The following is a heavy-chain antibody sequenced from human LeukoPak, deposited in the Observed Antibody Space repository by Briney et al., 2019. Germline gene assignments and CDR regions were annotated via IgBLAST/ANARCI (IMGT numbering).Heavy chain of an antibody. D-gene: IGHD5-18*01. CDR2: ISISSNYI. J-gene: IGHJ6*03. V-gene: IGHV3-21*04. CDR1: GFTFSRYS. CDR3: ARVDTGIPPYYMDV. Sequence: PGGSLRLSCAASGFTFSRYSMNWVRQAPGKGLEWVSSISISSNYIYYPDSLKGRFTISRDNAKDSLYLQMNSLRAEDTAVYYCARVDTGIPPYYMDVWGKGTTVTISS.